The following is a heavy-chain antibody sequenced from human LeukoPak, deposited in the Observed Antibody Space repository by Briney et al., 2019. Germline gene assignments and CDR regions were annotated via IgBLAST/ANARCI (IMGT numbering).Heavy chain of an antibody. D-gene: IGHD4/OR15-4a*01. CDR1: GFTVSTNP. V-gene: IGHV3-53*01. CDR2: IYSDNT. Sequence: GGSLRLSCTVSGFTVSTNPMSWVRQAPGKGLEWVSFIYSDNTNYSDSVKGRFTISRDNSKTTLYLQLNSLRAEDTAVYYCARRAGAYSHPYDYWGQGTLVTVSS. J-gene: IGHJ4*02. CDR3: ARRAGAYSHPYDY.